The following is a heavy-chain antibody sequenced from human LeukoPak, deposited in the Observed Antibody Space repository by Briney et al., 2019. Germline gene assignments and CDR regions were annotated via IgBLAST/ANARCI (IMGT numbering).Heavy chain of an antibody. J-gene: IGHJ5*02. CDR3: TSAPLHYYGSGNAGS. CDR2: IRSKAYGGTT. V-gene: IGHV3-49*04. CDR1: GFTISNYA. Sequence: GGSLRPSCVATGFTISNYAMSWVRQVPGKGLEWVGLIRSKAYGGTTEYAASVKGRFTISRDDSKSIAHLQMNSLKTEDTAVYYCTSAPLHYYGSGNAGSWGQGTLVTVSS. D-gene: IGHD3-10*01.